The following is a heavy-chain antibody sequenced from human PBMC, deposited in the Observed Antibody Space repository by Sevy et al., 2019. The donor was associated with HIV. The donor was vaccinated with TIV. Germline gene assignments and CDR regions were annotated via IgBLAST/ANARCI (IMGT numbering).Heavy chain of an antibody. D-gene: IGHD5-18*01. CDR1: GFTFSSYW. V-gene: IGHV3-7*01. CDR3: VREGVGGYSYSLDC. Sequence: GGSLRLSCAASGFTFSSYWMSWVRQAPGKGLEWVATKKEDGSERNYVDSVKGRFTISRGNAKNSLYLQMNSLRAEDTAVYYCVREGVGGYSYSLDCWGQGTLVTVSS. CDR2: KKEDGSER. J-gene: IGHJ4*02.